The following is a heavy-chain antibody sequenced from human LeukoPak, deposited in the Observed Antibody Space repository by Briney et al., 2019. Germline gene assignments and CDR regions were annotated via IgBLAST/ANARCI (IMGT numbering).Heavy chain of an antibody. CDR3: ARDGFDFWSAEQGAFDI. J-gene: IGHJ3*02. CDR2: INPSGGST. D-gene: IGHD3-3*01. CDR1: GYTFTSYY. V-gene: IGHV1-46*01. Sequence: GASVKVSCKASGYTFTSYYMHWVRQAPGQGLEWMGIINPSGGSTSYAQKFQGRVTMTRDTSTSTVYMELSSLRSEDTAVYYCARDGFDFWSAEQGAFDIWGQGTMVTVSS.